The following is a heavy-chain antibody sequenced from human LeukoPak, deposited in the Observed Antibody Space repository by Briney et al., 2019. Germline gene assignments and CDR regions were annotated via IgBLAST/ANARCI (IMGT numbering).Heavy chain of an antibody. CDR3: ARDFQRAAAGTAHTVPIGRAFDI. J-gene: IGHJ3*02. V-gene: IGHV4-30-2*01. CDR1: GGSISSGGYS. Sequence: SQTLSLTCAVSGGSISSGGYSWSWIRQPPGKGLEWIGYIYHSGSTYYNPSLKSRVTISVDTSKNQFSLKLSSVTAADTAVYYCARDFQRAAAGTAHTVPIGRAFDIWGQGTMVTVSS. D-gene: IGHD6-13*01. CDR2: IYHSGST.